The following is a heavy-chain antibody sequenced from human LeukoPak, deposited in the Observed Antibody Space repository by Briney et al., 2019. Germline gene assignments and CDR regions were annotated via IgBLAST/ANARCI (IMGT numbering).Heavy chain of an antibody. CDR2: IYYSGST. Sequence: SETPSLTCTVSGGSISSSSYYWGWIRQPPGKGLEWIGGIYYSGSTYYNPSLKSRVTISVDTSKNQFSLKLSSVTAADTAVYYCARISVDTAMGFDYWGQGTLVTVSS. J-gene: IGHJ4*02. V-gene: IGHV4-39*01. CDR1: GGSISSSSYY. D-gene: IGHD5-18*01. CDR3: ARISVDTAMGFDY.